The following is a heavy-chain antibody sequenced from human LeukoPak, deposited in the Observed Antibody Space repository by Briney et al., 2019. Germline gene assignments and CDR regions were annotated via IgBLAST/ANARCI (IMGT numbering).Heavy chain of an antibody. CDR3: ARGGRKDVGAYNWFDP. D-gene: IGHD1-26*01. CDR1: GYTFTDYY. CDR2: ISPSRGGT. Sequence: ASVTVSCKASGYTFTDYYIHWVRQAPGQGLEWMGWISPSRGGTNYAQNFQGRVTMTRDTSISTAYMELSRVRSDDTAVYYCARGGRKDVGAYNWFDPWGQGTLVTVSS. V-gene: IGHV1-2*02. J-gene: IGHJ5*02.